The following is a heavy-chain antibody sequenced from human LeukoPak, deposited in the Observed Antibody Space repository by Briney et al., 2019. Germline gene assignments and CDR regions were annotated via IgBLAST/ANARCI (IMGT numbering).Heavy chain of an antibody. Sequence: GWALRLSCPASGFTFSRYSMDWVRQAPGKGLEWVACISSSSSYTYYVDSVKGRFTISRDNAKNSLYLQMNSLRAEDTAVYYCAREGFSRGYYQYYYMDVWGKGTTVTVSS. D-gene: IGHD6-13*01. CDR2: ISSSSSYT. V-gene: IGHV3-21*01. CDR1: GFTFSRYS. CDR3: AREGFSRGYYQYYYMDV. J-gene: IGHJ6*03.